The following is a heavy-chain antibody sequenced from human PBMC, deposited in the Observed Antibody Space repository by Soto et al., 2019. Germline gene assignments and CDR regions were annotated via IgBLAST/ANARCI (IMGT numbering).Heavy chain of an antibody. CDR2: ISYDGNKK. J-gene: IGHJ5*01. V-gene: IGHV3-30*04. CDR3: ARSVAVAPLDS. CDR1: GFTLSSYS. Sequence: QVQLAESGGGVVQPGRSLRLSCAASGFTLSSYSMHWVRQAPGKGLEWVALISYDGNKKCYEDSVKGRFNISRDTSNNSLYLQMNSLRLEDTAIYYCARSVAVAPLDSWGHGTLVTVSS. D-gene: IGHD6-19*01.